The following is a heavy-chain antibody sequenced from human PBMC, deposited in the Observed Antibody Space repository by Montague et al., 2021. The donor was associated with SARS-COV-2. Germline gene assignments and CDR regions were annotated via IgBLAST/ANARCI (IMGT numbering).Heavy chain of an antibody. CDR1: GGSVSSSY. V-gene: IGHV4-59*02. CDR3: AGTEGCGWYREVDY. CDR2: IYHSGST. D-gene: IGHD6-19*01. J-gene: IGHJ4*02. Sequence: SETLSLTCTVSGGSVSSSYWSWIRQPPGKGLEWIADIYHSGSTDYNPSFKSRVTISVDTSKNQFSLKLTSVTAADTAVYYCAGTEGCGWYREVDYWGQGALVTVSS.